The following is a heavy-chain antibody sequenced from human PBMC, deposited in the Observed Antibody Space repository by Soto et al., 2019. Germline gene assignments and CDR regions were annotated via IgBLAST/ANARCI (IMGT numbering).Heavy chain of an antibody. CDR2: IIPIFGTA. Sequence: QVQLVQSGAEVKKPGSSVKVSCKASGGTFSSYAISWVRQAPGQGLEWMGGIIPIFGTANYAQKFQGRVTLTADESTSRAYMELSSLRSDDTAVYYCARGEGVYAVTPKNGMDVWGQGTTVTVSS. J-gene: IGHJ6*02. CDR3: ARGEGVYAVTPKNGMDV. D-gene: IGHD4-17*01. CDR1: GGTFSSYA. V-gene: IGHV1-69*01.